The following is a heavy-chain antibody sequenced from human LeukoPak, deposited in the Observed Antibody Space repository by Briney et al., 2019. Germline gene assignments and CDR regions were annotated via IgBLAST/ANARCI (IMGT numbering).Heavy chain of an antibody. CDR2: INHSGST. CDR1: GGSFSGYY. CDR3: ARAGRGSWFDP. V-gene: IGHV4-34*01. J-gene: IGHJ5*02. D-gene: IGHD5-24*01. Sequence: SKTLSVTCAADGGSFSGYYWSLIRQLPRQRVQWIGEINHSGSTNYNPSLKSRVTISVDTSKNQFSLKLSSVTAADTAVYYCARAGRGSWFDPWGQGTLVTVSS.